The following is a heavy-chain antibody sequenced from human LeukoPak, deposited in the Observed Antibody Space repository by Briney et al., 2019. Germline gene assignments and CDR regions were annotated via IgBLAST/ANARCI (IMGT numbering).Heavy chain of an antibody. CDR1: GYTFTGYY. CDR2: INPNSGGT. J-gene: IGHJ4*02. CDR3: SIGRGGYDRAFDY. D-gene: IGHD5-12*01. V-gene: IGHV1-2*02. Sequence: ASVKVSCKASGYTFTGYYMHWVRQAPGQGLEWMGWINPNSGGTNYAQTFQGRVTITTDKSTSTAYMELSSLRSEDTAVYYGSIGRGGYDRAFDYWVQGALLTVCS.